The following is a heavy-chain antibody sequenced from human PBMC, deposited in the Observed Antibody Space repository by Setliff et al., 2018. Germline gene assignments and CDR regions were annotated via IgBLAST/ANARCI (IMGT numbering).Heavy chain of an antibody. J-gene: IGHJ4*02. V-gene: IGHV3-48*01. CDR2: ISSSSTI. CDR3: ARDPYYYDSSGYLTFDY. D-gene: IGHD3-22*01. Sequence: SCAASGFTFSSYSMNWVRQAPGKGLEWVSYISSSSTIYYADSVKGRFTISRDNAKNSLYLQMNSLRAEDTAVYYCARDPYYYDSSGYLTFDYWGQGTLVTVSS. CDR1: GFTFSSYS.